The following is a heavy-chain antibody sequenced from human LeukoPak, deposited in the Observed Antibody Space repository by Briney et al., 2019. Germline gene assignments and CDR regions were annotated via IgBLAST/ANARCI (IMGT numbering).Heavy chain of an antibody. Sequence: PGGSLRLSCAASGFTFSSYGMNWVRQAPGKGLEWVSSISSSSSYIYYADSVKGRFTISRDNAKNSLYLQMNSLRAEDTAVYYCARDKCGDCPPGHWGQGTLVTVSS. CDR1: GFTFSSYG. V-gene: IGHV3-21*01. CDR3: ARDKCGDCPPGH. D-gene: IGHD2-21*02. CDR2: ISSSSSYI. J-gene: IGHJ4*02.